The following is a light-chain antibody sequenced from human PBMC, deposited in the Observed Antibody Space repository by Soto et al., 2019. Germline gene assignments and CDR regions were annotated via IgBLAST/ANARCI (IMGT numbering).Light chain of an antibody. J-gene: IGLJ2*01. CDR3: ATWDDSLTAVV. Sequence: LTQSPSASGTPGQRVTISCSGSTSNIGSNTVNWYQHIPGTAPKLLIYNDDQRPSGVPDRFSGSTSGTSASLAISGLQSGDEAHYYCATWDDSLTAVVFGGGTQLTVL. CDR2: NDD. V-gene: IGLV1-44*01. CDR1: TSNIGSNT.